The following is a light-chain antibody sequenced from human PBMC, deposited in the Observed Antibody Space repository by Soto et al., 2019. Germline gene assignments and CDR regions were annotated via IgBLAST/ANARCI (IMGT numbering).Light chain of an antibody. CDR2: GNS. CDR3: QSYDSSLSGSV. Sequence: QSVLTQPPSESGAPGQRVTISCTGSSSNIGAGYDVHWYQQLPGTAPKLLIYGNSNRPSGVPDRFSGSKSGTSASLAITGLQAEDEADHYCQSYDSSLSGSVFGGGTKVTVL. V-gene: IGLV1-40*01. CDR1: SSNIGAGYD. J-gene: IGLJ2*01.